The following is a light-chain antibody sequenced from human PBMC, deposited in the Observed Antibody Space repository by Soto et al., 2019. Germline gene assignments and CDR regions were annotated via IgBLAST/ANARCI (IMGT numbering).Light chain of an antibody. CDR1: QSLLHSNGYNY. CDR2: LGS. V-gene: IGKV2-28*01. CDR3: MQALQTPPYT. Sequence: DLVMTQSPLSLPVTPGEPASISCRSSQSLLHSNGYNYLDWYLQKPGQSPQLLIYLGSNRASGVPDRFSGSGSGTDFTLKISRVEAEDVGVSYCMQALQTPPYTFGQGTKLEIK. J-gene: IGKJ2*01.